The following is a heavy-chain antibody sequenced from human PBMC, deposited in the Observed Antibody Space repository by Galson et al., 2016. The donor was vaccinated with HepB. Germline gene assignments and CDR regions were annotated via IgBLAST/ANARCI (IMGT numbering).Heavy chain of an antibody. Sequence: SLRLSCAASGFTFSSYYMHWVRQAPGKGLVWVSRINRDESSTSYADYVKGRFTISRDNAKNTLYLQMNNLRAEDTAVYYCARDPSYYSGMDVWGQGTTVTVSS. V-gene: IGHV3-74*01. CDR1: GFTFSSYY. J-gene: IGHJ6*02. CDR3: ARDPSYYSGMDV. CDR2: INRDESST.